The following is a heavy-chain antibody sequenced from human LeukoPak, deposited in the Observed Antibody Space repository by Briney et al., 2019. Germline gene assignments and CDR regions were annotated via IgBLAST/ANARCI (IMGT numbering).Heavy chain of an antibody. V-gene: IGHV3-23*01. CDR3: AKYEASHTVVRDSSFDY. D-gene: IGHD3-10*01. CDR2: ISGNGGST. J-gene: IGHJ4*02. CDR1: GFTFSSYA. Sequence: GGSLRLSCAASGFTFSSYAMHWVRQAQGKGLEWVSVISGNGGSTYYADSVKGRFTISRDNSKNTLYLQMNSLRAEDTAVYYCAKYEASHTVVRDSSFDYWGQGTLVTVSS.